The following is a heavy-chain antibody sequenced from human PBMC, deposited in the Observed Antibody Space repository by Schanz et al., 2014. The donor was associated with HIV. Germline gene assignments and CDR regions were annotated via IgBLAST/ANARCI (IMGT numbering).Heavy chain of an antibody. D-gene: IGHD5-18*01. CDR3: AKAGLFFGQLWLGCFDY. J-gene: IGHJ4*02. CDR1: GFTFSSYA. Sequence: VQLLESGGGLVQPGGSLRLSCAASGFTFSSYAMSWVRQAPGKGLEWVAVISHNGNNDYYAESVKGRVTISRDNSKNTLYLQMNNLKTEDTAVYYCAKAGLFFGQLWLGCFDYWGQVALVTVSS. V-gene: IGHV3-30*18. CDR2: ISHNGNND.